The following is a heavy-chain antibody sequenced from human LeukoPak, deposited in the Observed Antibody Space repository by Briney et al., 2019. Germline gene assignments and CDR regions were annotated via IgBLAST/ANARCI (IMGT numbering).Heavy chain of an antibody. Sequence: GASVKVFCKASGGTFSSYAISWVRQAPGQGLEWMGGIIPIFGTANYAQKFQGRVTITTDESTSTAYMELSSLRSEDTAVYYCARAGMGGSYYSLDYWGQGTLVTVSS. CDR2: IIPIFGTA. D-gene: IGHD1-26*01. V-gene: IGHV1-69*05. CDR3: ARAGMGGSYYSLDY. J-gene: IGHJ4*02. CDR1: GGTFSSYA.